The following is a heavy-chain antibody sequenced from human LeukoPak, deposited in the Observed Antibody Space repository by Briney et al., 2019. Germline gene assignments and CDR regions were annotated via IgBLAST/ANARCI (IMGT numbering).Heavy chain of an antibody. CDR2: IYYSGTT. Sequence: PSETLSLTCTVSGGSISSYYWNWIRQPPGKGLEWIGYIYYSGTTNYNPSLKSRVTISVDTSKNQFSLKLSSVTAADTAVYYCARFPQGGYNYFDYWGQGTLVTVSS. D-gene: IGHD5-24*01. CDR3: ARFPQGGYNYFDY. J-gene: IGHJ4*02. CDR1: GGSISSYY. V-gene: IGHV4-59*01.